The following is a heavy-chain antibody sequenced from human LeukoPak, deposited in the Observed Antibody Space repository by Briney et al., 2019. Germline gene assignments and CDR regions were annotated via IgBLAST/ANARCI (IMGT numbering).Heavy chain of an antibody. Sequence: ASVKVSCKASGYTFISYGISWVRQAPGQGLEWMGWICGYNGNTNYAQNLQGRVTITTDTSTSTAYMELRSLRSDDTAVYYCARGLGVVTAQSEQPKPRYFDLWGRGTQVTVSS. CDR3: ARGLGVVTAQSEQPKPRYFDL. CDR1: GYTFISYG. V-gene: IGHV1-18*01. CDR2: ICGYNGNT. D-gene: IGHD2-21*02. J-gene: IGHJ2*01.